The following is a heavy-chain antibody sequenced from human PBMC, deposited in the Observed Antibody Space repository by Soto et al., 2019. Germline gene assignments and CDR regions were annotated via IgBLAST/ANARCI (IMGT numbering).Heavy chain of an antibody. D-gene: IGHD1-20*01. J-gene: IGHJ4*02. V-gene: IGHV4-30-2*01. Sequence: QLQLQESGSGLVKPSQTLSLTCAVSGGSISSGGYSWSWIRQPPGKGLEWIGYIYHSGSTYYNPSLKSRVTISVDRSKNQFSRKLSSVTAADTAVYYCAREGGITGTTTSHWGQGTLVTVSS. CDR2: IYHSGST. CDR3: AREGGITGTTTSH. CDR1: GGSISSGGYS.